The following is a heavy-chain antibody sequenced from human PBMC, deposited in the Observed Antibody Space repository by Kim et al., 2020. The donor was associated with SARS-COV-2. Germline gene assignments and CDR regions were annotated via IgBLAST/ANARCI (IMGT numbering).Heavy chain of an antibody. D-gene: IGHD2-2*01. CDR3: ARAGYCSSTSCYDGYYYYGMDV. Sequence: GGSLRLSCAASGFTFSSYSMHWVRQAPGKGLVWVSRINSDGSSTSYADSVKGRFTISRDNAKNTLYLQMNSLRAEDTAVYYCARAGYCSSTSCYDGYYYYGMDVWGQGTTVTVSS. J-gene: IGHJ6*02. CDR1: GFTFSSYS. V-gene: IGHV3-74*01. CDR2: INSDGSST.